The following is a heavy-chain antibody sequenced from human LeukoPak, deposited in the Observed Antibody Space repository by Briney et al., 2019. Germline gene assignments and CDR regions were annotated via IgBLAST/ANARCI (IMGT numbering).Heavy chain of an antibody. CDR3: ARQNRGDGYNRRFDY. J-gene: IGHJ4*02. V-gene: IGHV5-51*01. D-gene: IGHD5-24*01. CDR1: GDSFTSYW. CDR2: IYPGDPET. Sequence: GESLKISCKGSGDSFTSYWIGWVRQMTGKGLEWMGLIYPGDPETRYSPSFQGQVSISADKSISTAYLQWSSLQASDTAMYYCARQNRGDGYNRRFDYWGQGTLVTVSS.